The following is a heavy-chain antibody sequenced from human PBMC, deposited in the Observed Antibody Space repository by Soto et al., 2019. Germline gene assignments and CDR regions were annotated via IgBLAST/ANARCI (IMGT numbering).Heavy chain of an antibody. D-gene: IGHD3-9*01. V-gene: IGHV1-46*01. Sequence: SVKVSCKASGYTFTSYYMHWVRQAPGQGLEWMGIINPSGGSTSYAQKFQGRVTMTRDTSTSTVYMELSSLRSEDTAVYYCAREGGDILTGYYKGWFDPWGQGTLVTVSS. CDR3: AREGGDILTGYYKGWFDP. CDR1: GYTFTSYY. CDR2: INPSGGST. J-gene: IGHJ5*02.